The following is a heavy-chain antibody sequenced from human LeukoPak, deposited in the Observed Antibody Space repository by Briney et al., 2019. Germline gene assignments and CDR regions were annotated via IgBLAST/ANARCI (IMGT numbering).Heavy chain of an antibody. CDR1: GGTFSSYA. CDR3: ASMARGYYYYGMDV. Sequence: SVTVSCKASGGTFSSYAISWVRQAPGQGLEWMGGIIPIFGTANYAQKSQGRVTITADESTSTAYMELSSLRSEDTAVYYCASMARGYYYYGMDVWGQGTTVTVSS. J-gene: IGHJ6*02. CDR2: IIPIFGTA. V-gene: IGHV1-69*13. D-gene: IGHD3-10*01.